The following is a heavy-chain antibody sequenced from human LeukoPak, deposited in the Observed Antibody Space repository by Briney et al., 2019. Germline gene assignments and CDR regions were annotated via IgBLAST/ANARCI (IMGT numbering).Heavy chain of an antibody. J-gene: IGHJ4*02. Sequence: ASVKVSCKASGYTFTSYGISWVRQDPGQGLEWMGWISAYNGNTNYAQKLQGRVTMTTDTSTSTAYMELRSLRSDDTAVYYCARDRPYDYVWGSDYWGQGTLVTVSS. V-gene: IGHV1-18*01. D-gene: IGHD3-16*01. CDR2: ISAYNGNT. CDR3: ARDRPYDYVWGSDY. CDR1: GYTFTSYG.